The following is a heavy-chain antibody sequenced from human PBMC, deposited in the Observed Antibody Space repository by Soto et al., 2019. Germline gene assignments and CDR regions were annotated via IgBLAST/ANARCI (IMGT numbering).Heavy chain of an antibody. J-gene: IGHJ3*02. CDR2: IWYDGSNK. Sequence: PGGSLRLSCAASGFTFSSYGIHWVRQAPGKGLEWVAVIWYDGSNKYYADSVKGRFTISRDNSKNTLYLQMNSLRAEDTAVYYCAGGNYDILTGYYTGDAFDIWGQGTMVTVSS. CDR1: GFTFSSYG. CDR3: AGGNYDILTGYYTGDAFDI. D-gene: IGHD3-9*01. V-gene: IGHV3-33*01.